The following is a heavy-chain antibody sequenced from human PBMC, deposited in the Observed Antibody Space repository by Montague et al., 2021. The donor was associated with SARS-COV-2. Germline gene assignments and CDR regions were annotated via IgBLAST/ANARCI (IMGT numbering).Heavy chain of an antibody. J-gene: IGHJ4*02. CDR2: INPDGDAT. V-gene: IGHV3-74*01. Sequence: SLRLSCAASGFTFSTYWMHWIRQVPGKGLAWVSRINPDGDATTYAYSVKGRFIISRDNPKNILYLQMNSLRGEDTAVYYCARSNLHDYADYWGRGNLVTVSS. CDR1: GFTFSTYW. D-gene: IGHD4/OR15-4a*01. CDR3: ARSNLHDYADY.